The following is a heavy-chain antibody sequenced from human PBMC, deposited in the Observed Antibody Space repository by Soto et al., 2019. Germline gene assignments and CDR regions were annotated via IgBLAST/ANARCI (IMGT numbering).Heavy chain of an antibody. V-gene: IGHV1-69*02. D-gene: IGHD3-10*01. CDR1: GGTLNTYT. CDR3: ISHCASGTNANYCDP. CDR2: IIPALAIP. Sequence: QVQLVQSGPQVKKPGSSVKVSCKASGGTLNTYTISWVRQAPRQGFEWMGRIIPALAIPNYAQKLQGRVTTTADKSTNTAYMELTSPRSDATPTYYCISHCASGTNANYCDPSGQGTLVTVSS. J-gene: IGHJ5*02.